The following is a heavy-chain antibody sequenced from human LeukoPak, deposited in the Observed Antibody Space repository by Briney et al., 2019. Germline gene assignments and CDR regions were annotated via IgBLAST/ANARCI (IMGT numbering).Heavy chain of an antibody. D-gene: IGHD6-19*01. Sequence: GGSLRLSCAASGFIFSNYGMSWVRQAPGKGLEWVSYISSSGSTIYYADSVKGRFTISRDNAKNSLYLQMNSLRAEDTAVYYCASPIAVAGKVYWGQGTLVTVSS. CDR3: ASPIAVAGKVY. CDR2: ISSSGSTI. V-gene: IGHV3-11*01. CDR1: GFIFSNYG. J-gene: IGHJ4*02.